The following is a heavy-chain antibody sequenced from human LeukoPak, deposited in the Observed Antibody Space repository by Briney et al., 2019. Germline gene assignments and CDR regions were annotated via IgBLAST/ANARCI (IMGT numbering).Heavy chain of an antibody. Sequence: SETLSLTCTVSGGSTSSYYWSWIRHPPGKGLEYIGYIYYSGSTNYNPSLKSRVTISVETSKDQFSLKLSSVTAADTAVYYCARHVSGEYFQHWGQGTLVTVSS. CDR2: IYYSGST. CDR3: ARHVSGEYFQH. CDR1: GGSTSSYY. D-gene: IGHD3-10*01. V-gene: IGHV4-59*08. J-gene: IGHJ1*01.